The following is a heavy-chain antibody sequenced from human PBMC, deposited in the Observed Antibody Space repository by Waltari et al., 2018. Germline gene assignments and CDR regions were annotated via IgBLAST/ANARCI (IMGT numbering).Heavy chain of an antibody. Sequence: EVQLVESGGGLVQLGRYLRPSCAPSGFPFKSYEMNWFRQAPGKGLEWVSYISTSGNNANYADSVKGRFSISRDNAKNSVDLQMNSLRAEDTAVYYCARRSRFSGSPLGHWGQGSLVIVSS. CDR2: ISTSGNNA. J-gene: IGHJ1*01. CDR1: GFPFKSYE. V-gene: IGHV3-48*03. D-gene: IGHD1-26*01. CDR3: ARRSRFSGSPLGH.